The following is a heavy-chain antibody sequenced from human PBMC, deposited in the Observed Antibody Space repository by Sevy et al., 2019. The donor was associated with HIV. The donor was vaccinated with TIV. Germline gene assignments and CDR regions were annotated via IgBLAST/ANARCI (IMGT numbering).Heavy chain of an antibody. CDR1: GFTFNNYA. V-gene: IGHV3-23*01. D-gene: IGHD6-13*01. CDR2: ISGGGGGT. CDR3: AKHYIHDIADGWYFDL. J-gene: IGHJ2*01. Sequence: GGSLRLSCAASGFTFNNYAMSWVRQAPGKGLEGKGLEWVSTISGGGGGTYYADSVRGRFTISRVNSKKKLYLLVNSLGVDDTAVYYCAKHYIHDIADGWYFDLWGRGTLVTVSS.